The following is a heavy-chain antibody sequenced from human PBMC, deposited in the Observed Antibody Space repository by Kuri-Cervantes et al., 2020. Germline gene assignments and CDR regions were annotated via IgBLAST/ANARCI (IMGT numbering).Heavy chain of an antibody. Sequence: GESLKISCRGSGFSFGEYVMSWVRQAPGKGLEWIGFIRKKIDGATTEYAASVRGRFSISRDDSKSIAYLQMNSLKTEDTAVYYCTRVHYAPRRVTTGGDYWGQGTLVTVSS. CDR1: GFSFGEYV. V-gene: IGHV3-49*04. CDR3: TRVHYAPRRVTTGGDY. D-gene: IGHD4-17*01. J-gene: IGHJ4*02. CDR2: IRKKIDGATT.